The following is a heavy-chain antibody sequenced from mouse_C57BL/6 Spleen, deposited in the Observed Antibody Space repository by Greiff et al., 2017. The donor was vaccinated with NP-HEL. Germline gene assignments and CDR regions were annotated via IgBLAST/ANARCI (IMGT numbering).Heavy chain of an antibody. V-gene: IGHV1-26*01. J-gene: IGHJ2*01. CDR2: INPNNGGT. D-gene: IGHD1-1*01. CDR1: GYTFTDYY. Sequence: EVQLQQSGPELVKPGASVKISCKASGYTFTDYYMNWVKQSHGKSLEWIGDINPNNGGTSYHQKFKGKATLTVDKSSSTAYMELRSLTSEDSAVYYCARGDYGTIFDYWGQGTTLTVSS. CDR3: ARGDYGTIFDY.